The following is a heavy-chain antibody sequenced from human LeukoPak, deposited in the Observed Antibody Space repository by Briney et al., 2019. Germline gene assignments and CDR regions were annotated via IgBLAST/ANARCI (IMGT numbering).Heavy chain of an antibody. CDR1: GHTFTSYG. Sequence: ASVKVSCKASGHTFTSYGFSWVRQAPGQGLEWMGWINTNTGNPTYAQGFTGRFVFSLDTSVSTAYLQISSLKAEDTAVYYCARPRRSYYYGMDVWGQGTTVTVSS. CDR2: INTNTGNP. J-gene: IGHJ6*02. CDR3: ARPRRSYYYGMDV. V-gene: IGHV7-4-1*02.